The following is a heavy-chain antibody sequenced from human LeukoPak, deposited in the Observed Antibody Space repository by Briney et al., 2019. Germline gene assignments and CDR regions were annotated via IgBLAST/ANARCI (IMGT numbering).Heavy chain of an antibody. D-gene: IGHD2-15*01. J-gene: IGHJ4*02. V-gene: IGHV3-21*01. CDR1: GFTFSSYS. CDR3: ARESKSSRGSLHLFDY. CDR2: ISSSSSYI. Sequence: GGSLRLSCAASGFTFSSYSMNWVRQAPGKGLEWVSSISSSSSYIYYADSVKGRFTISRDNAENSLYLQMNSLRAEDTAVYYCARESKSSRGSLHLFDYWGQGTLVTVSS.